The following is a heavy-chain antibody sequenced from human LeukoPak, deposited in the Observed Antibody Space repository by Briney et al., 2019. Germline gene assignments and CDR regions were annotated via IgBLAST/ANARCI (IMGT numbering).Heavy chain of an antibody. CDR2: IYYSGST. Sequence: SETLSLTCTVSGGSISSYYWSWIRQPPGKGLEWIGYIYYSGSTNYNPSLKSRVTISVDTSKNQFSLKLSSVTAADTAVYYCASGYTQYYFDYWGQGTLVTVSS. V-gene: IGHV4-59*01. J-gene: IGHJ4*02. CDR1: GGSISSYY. CDR3: ASGYTQYYFDY. D-gene: IGHD3-16*02.